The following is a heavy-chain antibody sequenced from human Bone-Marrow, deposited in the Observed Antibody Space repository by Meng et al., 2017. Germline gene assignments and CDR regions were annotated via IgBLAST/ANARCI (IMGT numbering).Heavy chain of an antibody. V-gene: IGHV4-34*01. CDR1: GGSFSGYD. CDR3: ARGSWLQLWLQDY. Sequence: QGQLQEWGAGLLKPSGTLSLSCAVYGGSFSGYDWSWIRQPPGKGLEWIGEINHSGSTNYNPSLKSRVTISVDTSKNQFSLKLSSVTAADTAVYYCARGSWLQLWLQDYWGQGTLVTVSS. CDR2: INHSGST. D-gene: IGHD5-18*01. J-gene: IGHJ4*02.